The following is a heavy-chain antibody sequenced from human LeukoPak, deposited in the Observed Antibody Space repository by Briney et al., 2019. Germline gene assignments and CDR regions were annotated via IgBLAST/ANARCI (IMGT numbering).Heavy chain of an antibody. CDR3: AKSGSQFLEWEHDY. D-gene: IGHD3-3*01. V-gene: IGHV3-23*01. CDR1: GFTFSDYY. Sequence: PGGSLRLSCAASGFTFSDYYMSWIRQAPGKGLEWVSAISGSGGSTYYADSVKGRFTISRDNSKNTLYLQMNSLRAEDTAVYYCAKSGSQFLEWEHDYWGQGTLVTVSS. CDR2: ISGSGGST. J-gene: IGHJ4*02.